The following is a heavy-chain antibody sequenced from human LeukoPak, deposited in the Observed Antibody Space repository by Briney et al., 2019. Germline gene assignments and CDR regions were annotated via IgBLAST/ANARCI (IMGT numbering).Heavy chain of an antibody. J-gene: IGHJ4*02. CDR2: ISGSGGST. D-gene: IGHD6-19*01. CDR3: AIRESSGWSHFDY. Sequence: GASLRLSCAASGFTFSSYAMSWVRQAPGKGLEWVSAISGSGGSTYYADSVKGRFTISRDNSKNTLYLQMNSLRAEDTAVYYCAIRESSGWSHFDYWGQGTLVTVSS. CDR1: GFTFSSYA. V-gene: IGHV3-23*01.